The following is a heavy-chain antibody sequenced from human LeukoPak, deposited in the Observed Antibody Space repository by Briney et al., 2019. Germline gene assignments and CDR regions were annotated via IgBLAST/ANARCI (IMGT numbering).Heavy chain of an antibody. CDR1: GFIFSTYA. CDR3: AKMKGIVGGPNCCFDF. V-gene: IGHV3-23*01. J-gene: IGHJ4*02. CDR2: ISGSGATS. Sequence: SGGSLRLSCAASGFIFSTYAMTWVRQAPGKGLEWVSTISGSGATSYYADSVKGRFTISRDNSKNTLYLQMNSLRVEDTAVYFCAKMKGIVGGPNCCFDFWGQGTLLTVSP. D-gene: IGHD1-26*01.